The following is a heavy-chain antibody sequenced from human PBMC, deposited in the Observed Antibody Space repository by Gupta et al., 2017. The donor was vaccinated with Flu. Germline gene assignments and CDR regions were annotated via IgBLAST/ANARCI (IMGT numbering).Heavy chain of an antibody. CDR2: ISSGGTTI. CDR1: GFTFRDYE. J-gene: IGHJ4*02. Sequence: SGFTFRDYEMNWVRQAPGKGLEWIAYISSGGTTIYYADSVRGRFSVSRDNAGGALFLQMTDLRAEDTAMYYCARDQSAHFDHWGPGTQVTVVS. CDR3: ARDQSAHFDH. V-gene: IGHV3-48*03.